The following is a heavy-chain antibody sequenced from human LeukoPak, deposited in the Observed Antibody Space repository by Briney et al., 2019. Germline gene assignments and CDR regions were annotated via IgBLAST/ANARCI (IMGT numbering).Heavy chain of an antibody. D-gene: IGHD1-7*01. V-gene: IGHV4-59*01. Sequence: SETLSLTCTVSGGSISSYYWSWIRQPPGKGLEWIGYIYYSGSTNYNPSLKSRVTISVDTSKNQFSLKLSSVTAADTVVYYCARATITGTSPLDYWGQGTLVTVSS. CDR2: IYYSGST. CDR3: ARATITGTSPLDY. CDR1: GGSISSYY. J-gene: IGHJ4*02.